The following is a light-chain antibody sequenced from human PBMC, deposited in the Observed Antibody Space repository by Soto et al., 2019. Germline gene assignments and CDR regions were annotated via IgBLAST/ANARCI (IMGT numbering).Light chain of an antibody. J-gene: IGKJ4*01. V-gene: IGKV3-11*01. CDR1: QTVSSY. Sequence: IVLTQAPATLSLSPGERATLSCRARQTVSSYLSWYQHKPGQAPRLLIYGVSNRATGIPARFSGSGSGTDFALIISSLEPEDSAVYYCQQRYNSLTFGGGTKLEIK. CDR2: GVS. CDR3: QQRYNSLT.